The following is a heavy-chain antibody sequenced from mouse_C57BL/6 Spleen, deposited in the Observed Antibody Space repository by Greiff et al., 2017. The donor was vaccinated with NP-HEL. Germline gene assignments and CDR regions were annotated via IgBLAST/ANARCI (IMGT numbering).Heavy chain of an antibody. CDR1: GYTFTSYG. CDR2: IYPRSGNT. J-gene: IGHJ4*01. D-gene: IGHD1-1*01. CDR3: ARSSITTVGPYAMDY. Sequence: QVQLKESGAELARPGASVKLSCKASGYTFTSYGISWVKQRTGQGLEWIGEIYPRSGNTYYNEKFKGKATLTADKSFSTAYMELRSLTSEDSAVYFCARSSITTVGPYAMDYWGQGTSVTVSS. V-gene: IGHV1-81*01.